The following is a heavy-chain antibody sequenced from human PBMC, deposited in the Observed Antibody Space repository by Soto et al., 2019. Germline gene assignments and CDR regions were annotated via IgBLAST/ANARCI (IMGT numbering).Heavy chain of an antibody. V-gene: IGHV3-7*01. J-gene: IGHJ2*01. D-gene: IGHD1-20*01. Sequence: EVQLVESGGGLVQPGGSLRLSCAASGFTFSSYWMSWVRQAPGKGLEWVANIKQDGSEKYYVDSVKGRFTIYRDNAKNSLYMQMNSLSAENTGVYYCASASFITTIQNRCFDLWGRGTLVTVSS. CDR1: GFTFSSYW. CDR2: IKQDGSEK. CDR3: ASASFITTIQNRCFDL.